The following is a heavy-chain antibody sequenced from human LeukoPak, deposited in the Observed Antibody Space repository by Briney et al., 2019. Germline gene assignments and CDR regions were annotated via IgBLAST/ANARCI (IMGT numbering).Heavy chain of an antibody. Sequence: GGSRGLSCAASGFTFVTYAIHGVRQAPGKGLGWVPVISYEGSNKYYADSVKGRFTLSRDNSKNTLYLQMNSLRAEDTAVYYCAREGVDRYSGHEILLLDYWGQRTLVTVSS. D-gene: IGHD5-12*01. CDR2: ISYEGSNK. CDR1: GFTFVTYA. V-gene: IGHV3-30*04. CDR3: AREGVDRYSGHEILLLDY. J-gene: IGHJ4*02.